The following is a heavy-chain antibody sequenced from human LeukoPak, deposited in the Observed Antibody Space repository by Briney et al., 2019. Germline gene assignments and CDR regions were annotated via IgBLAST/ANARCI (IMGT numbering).Heavy chain of an antibody. CDR2: INGDGIST. Sequence: GGSLRLSCAASGFTFSNYWMHWVRQAPGKGLVWVSRINGDGISTGYADSVKGRFTVSRDNAKKTLYLQMNSLRAEDTAVYYCARDVGNFDYWGQGTLVTVSS. CDR3: ARDVGNFDY. V-gene: IGHV3-74*01. J-gene: IGHJ4*02. CDR1: GFTFSNYW.